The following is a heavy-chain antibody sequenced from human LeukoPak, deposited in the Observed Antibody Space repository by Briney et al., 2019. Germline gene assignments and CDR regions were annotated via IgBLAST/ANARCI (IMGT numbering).Heavy chain of an antibody. D-gene: IGHD3-10*01. CDR3: ARDRVTMVRGVIRKNWFDP. CDR2: VYTSGST. CDR1: GGSISSGSYY. Sequence: PSQTLSLTCTVSGGSISSGSYYWSWIRQPAGKGLEWIGRVYTSGSTNYNPSLKSRVTISVDTSKNQFSLKLRSVTAADTAVYYCARDRVTMVRGVIRKNWFDPWGQGTLVTVSS. V-gene: IGHV4-61*02. J-gene: IGHJ5*02.